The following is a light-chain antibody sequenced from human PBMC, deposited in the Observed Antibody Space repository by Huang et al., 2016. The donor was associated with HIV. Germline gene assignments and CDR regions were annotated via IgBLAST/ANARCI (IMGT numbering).Light chain of an antibody. CDR3: QQYYRIPE. CDR2: WAS. V-gene: IGKV4-1*01. Sequence: DIVLTQSPDTLAVSLGEKVTINCKSSQNVFFTSTNKNYLAWYQQKPGHPPKALIYWASVRESGVPDRFSDSGSGTDFTLTISSLQAEDVALYYCQQYYRIPEFGQGTRVEI. J-gene: IGKJ1*01. CDR1: QNVFFTSTNKNY.